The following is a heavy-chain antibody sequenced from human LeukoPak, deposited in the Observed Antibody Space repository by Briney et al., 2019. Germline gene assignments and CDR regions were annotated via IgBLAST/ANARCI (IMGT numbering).Heavy chain of an antibody. J-gene: IGHJ4*02. CDR1: GGSISSGSYY. CDR2: IYTSGST. D-gene: IGHD1-26*01. CDR3: ARTRRGSSYFDY. Sequence: SETLSLTCTVSGGSISSGSYYWSWIRQPAGKGLEWIGRIYTSGSTNYNPSLKSRVTISVDTSKNQFSLKLSSVTAADTAVYYCARTRRGSSYFDYWGQGTLVTVSS. V-gene: IGHV4-61*02.